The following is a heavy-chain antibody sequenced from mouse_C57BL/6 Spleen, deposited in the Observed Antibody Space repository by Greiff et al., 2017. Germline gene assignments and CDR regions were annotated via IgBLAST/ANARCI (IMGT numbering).Heavy chain of an antibody. J-gene: IGHJ4*01. D-gene: IGHD2-3*01. CDR2: ISNGGGST. Sequence: EVQRVESGGGLVQPGGSLKLSCAASGFTFSDYYMYWVRQTPEKRLEWVAYISNGGGSTYYPDTVKGRFTISRDNAKNTLYLQMSRLKSEDTAMYYCARQIYDGYYGGAMDYWGQGTSVTVSS. CDR1: GFTFSDYY. CDR3: ARQIYDGYYGGAMDY. V-gene: IGHV5-12*01.